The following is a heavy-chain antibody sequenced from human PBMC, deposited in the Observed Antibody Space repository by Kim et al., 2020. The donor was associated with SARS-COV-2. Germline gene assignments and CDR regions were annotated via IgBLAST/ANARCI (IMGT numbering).Heavy chain of an antibody. J-gene: IGHJ4*02. CDR3: AKGIIPPSRQQLVPGFDY. CDR2: ISWNSGSI. Sequence: SLRLSCAASGFTFDDYAMHWVRQAPGKGLEWVSGISWNSGSIGYADSVKGRFTIPRDNAKNSLYLQMNSLRAEDTALYYCAKGIIPPSRQQLVPGFDYWGQGTLVTGSS. V-gene: IGHV3-9*01. D-gene: IGHD6-13*01. CDR1: GFTFDDYA.